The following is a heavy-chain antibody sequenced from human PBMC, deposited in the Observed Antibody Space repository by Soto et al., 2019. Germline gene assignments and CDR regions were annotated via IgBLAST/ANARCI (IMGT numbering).Heavy chain of an antibody. D-gene: IGHD3-3*01. CDR3: AHRILRTVFGLVTTTAIYFDF. CDR1: GFSLTTSGVG. CDR2: IYWDDDK. Sequence: QITLNESGPTVVKPAETLTLTCTFSGFSLTTSGVGVGWIRQSPGQAPEWLALIYWDDDKRYSASLKSRLTITKDTSKNQVVLTMASVDPADTATYYCAHRILRTVFGLVTTTAIYFDFWGQGTPVVVSS. V-gene: IGHV2-5*02. J-gene: IGHJ4*02.